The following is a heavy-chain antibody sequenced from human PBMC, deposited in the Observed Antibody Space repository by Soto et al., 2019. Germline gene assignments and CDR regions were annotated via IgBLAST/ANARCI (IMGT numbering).Heavy chain of an antibody. J-gene: IGHJ6*02. V-gene: IGHV1-69*01. D-gene: IGHD6-13*01. Sequence: QVQLVQSGAEVKKPGSSVKVSCKASGGTFSSYAISWVRQATGQGLEWMGGIIPIFGTANYAQKFQGRVTITADESTSTAYMELSSLRSEDTAVYYCARGLGKQQIYYYYYGMDVWGQGTTVTVSS. CDR2: IIPIFGTA. CDR1: GGTFSSYA. CDR3: ARGLGKQQIYYYYYGMDV.